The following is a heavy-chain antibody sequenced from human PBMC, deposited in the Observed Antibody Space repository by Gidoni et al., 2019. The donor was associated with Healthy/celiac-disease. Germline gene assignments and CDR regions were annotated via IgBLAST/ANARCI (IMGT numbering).Heavy chain of an antibody. D-gene: IGHD5-12*01. CDR1: GGSFSGYY. Sequence: QVQLQQWGAGLLKPSATLSLTCAVYGGSFSGYYWSWIRQPPGKGLEWIGEIHHSGGTNYNPSLKSRVTISVDTSRTRFSLNLSSVTAADTAVYYCARVREWLRLEPFDYWGQGTLVTVSS. V-gene: IGHV4-34*01. CDR2: IHHSGGT. J-gene: IGHJ4*02. CDR3: ARVREWLRLEPFDY.